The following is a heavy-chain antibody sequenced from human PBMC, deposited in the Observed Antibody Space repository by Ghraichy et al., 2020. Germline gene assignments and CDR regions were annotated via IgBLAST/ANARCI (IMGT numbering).Heavy chain of an antibody. Sequence: LSLTCAASGFTFSNHWMTWVRQAPGKGLEWVANIKQDGSEKYYMDSVKGRFTISMYNAQKSLYLQMNSLRADDTAVYYCASTSVAALSRAVAGGDYWGQGTLVTVSS. CDR3: ASTSVAALSRAVAGGDY. D-gene: IGHD6-19*01. CDR1: GFTFSNHW. CDR2: IKQDGSEK. J-gene: IGHJ4*02. V-gene: IGHV3-7*03.